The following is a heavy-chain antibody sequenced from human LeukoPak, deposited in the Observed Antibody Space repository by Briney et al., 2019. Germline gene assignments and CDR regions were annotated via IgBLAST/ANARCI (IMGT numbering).Heavy chain of an antibody. CDR3: AGRDESTGHSFDY. Sequence: SGTLSLTCIVSGGSITSHHWSWIRQPAGKGPAGKGLEWIGQVQTNGNTQYNPSIKSRVAMSVDTSKNHFSLELSSVNVADTAVYYCAGRDESTGHSFDYWGQGALVTVSS. D-gene: IGHD1-1*01. J-gene: IGHJ4*02. CDR1: GGSITSHH. V-gene: IGHV4-4*07. CDR2: VQTNGNT.